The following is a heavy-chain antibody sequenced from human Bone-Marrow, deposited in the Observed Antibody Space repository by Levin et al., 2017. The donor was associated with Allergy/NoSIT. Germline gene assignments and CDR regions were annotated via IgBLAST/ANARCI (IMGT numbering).Heavy chain of an antibody. D-gene: IGHD2-8*01. CDR2: INPSGGST. CDR1: GYTFTSYY. CDR3: ARAPQYCTNGAYYYYYGMDV. J-gene: IGHJ6*02. Sequence: ASVKVSCKASGYTFTSYYMHWVRQAPGQGLEWMGIINPSGGSTSYAQKFQGRVTMTRDTSTSTVYMELSSLRSEDTAVYYCARAPQYCTNGAYYYYYGMDVWGQGTTVTVSS. V-gene: IGHV1-46*01.